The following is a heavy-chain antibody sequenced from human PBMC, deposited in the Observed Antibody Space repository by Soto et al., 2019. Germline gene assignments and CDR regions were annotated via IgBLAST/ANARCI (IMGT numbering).Heavy chain of an antibody. CDR2: ISWNSDYI. V-gene: IGHV3-9*01. J-gene: IGHJ4*02. CDR3: AKDIGVTGTMGALDY. D-gene: IGHD1-7*01. Sequence: EVQLVESGGGLVQPGRSLRLSCAASGFTFDDYAMHWVRQAPGKGLEWVSGISWNSDYIGYADSVKGRFTISRDNARKSMYLQMNSLRAEDTALYYCAKDIGVTGTMGALDYWGQGTLVTVSS. CDR1: GFTFDDYA.